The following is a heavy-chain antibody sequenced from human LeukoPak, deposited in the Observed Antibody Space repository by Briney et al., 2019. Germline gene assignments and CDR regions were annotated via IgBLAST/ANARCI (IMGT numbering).Heavy chain of an antibody. CDR1: GFIFSNAW. D-gene: IGHD1-26*01. J-gene: IGHJ4*02. Sequence: PGGSLRLSCAGSGFIFSNAWMNWVRQAPGKGLEWVGRIKSKPNGETIDYAAPVKGRFTISRDDSKNTVYLQTNNLETEDTAMFYCATGGAVTVGFDYWGQGTLVTVSS. CDR2: IKSKPNGETI. V-gene: IGHV3-15*07. CDR3: ATGGAVTVGFDY.